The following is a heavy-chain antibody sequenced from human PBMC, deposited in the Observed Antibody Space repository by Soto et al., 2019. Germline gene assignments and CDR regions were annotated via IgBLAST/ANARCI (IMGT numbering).Heavy chain of an antibody. J-gene: IGHJ4*02. CDR2: INAGNGNT. Sequence: VASVKVSCKASGYTFTSYAMHWVRQAPGQRLEWMGWINAGNGNTKYSQKFQGRVTITRDTSASTAYMELSSLRSEDTAVYYCARGLAYCGGDCYSELDYWGQGTLVTVSS. V-gene: IGHV1-3*01. CDR3: ARGLAYCGGDCYSELDY. D-gene: IGHD2-21*02. CDR1: GYTFTSYA.